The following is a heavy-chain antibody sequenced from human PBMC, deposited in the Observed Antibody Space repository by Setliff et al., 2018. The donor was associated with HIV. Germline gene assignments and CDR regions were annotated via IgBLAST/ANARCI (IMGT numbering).Heavy chain of an antibody. Sequence: GASVKVSCKASGYSFARYGLSWVRQAPGQGLEWMGWISGFNGNTKYAQSFQDRVAMTTETATSTAYMEMRSLGSDDTAVYFCARVPYRSAWFSGGHDAFDIWGQGTMVTVSS. D-gene: IGHD6-19*01. CDR1: GYSFARYG. CDR2: ISGFNGNT. V-gene: IGHV1-18*01. J-gene: IGHJ3*02. CDR3: ARVPYRSAWFSGGHDAFDI.